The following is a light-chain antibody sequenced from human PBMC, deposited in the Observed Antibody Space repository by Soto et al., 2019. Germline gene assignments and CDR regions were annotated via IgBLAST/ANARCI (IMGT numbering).Light chain of an antibody. CDR1: QSISSN. J-gene: IGKJ5*01. V-gene: IGKV1-39*01. CDR2: GAS. Sequence: DIQMTQSPASLPASVGDKVTVTCRASQSISSNLNWYQQKPGKAPKLLIYGASTLQSGVPSRFSGSGSGTDFTLIISSLQPEDFATYYCQRSYNTPITFGQGTRLEIK. CDR3: QRSYNTPIT.